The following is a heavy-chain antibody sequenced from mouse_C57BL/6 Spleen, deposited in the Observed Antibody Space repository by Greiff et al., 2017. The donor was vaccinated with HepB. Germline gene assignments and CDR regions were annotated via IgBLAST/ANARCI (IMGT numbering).Heavy chain of an antibody. J-gene: IGHJ3*01. Sequence: QVQLKESGPELVKPGASVKISCKASGYAFSSSWMNWVKQRPGKGLEWIGRIYPGDGDTNYNGKFKGKATLTADKSSSTAYMQLSSLTSEDSAVYFCARYIVAKGGFAYWGQGTLVTVSA. CDR2: IYPGDGDT. V-gene: IGHV1-82*01. CDR3: ARYIVAKGGFAY. D-gene: IGHD1-1*01. CDR1: GYAFSSSW.